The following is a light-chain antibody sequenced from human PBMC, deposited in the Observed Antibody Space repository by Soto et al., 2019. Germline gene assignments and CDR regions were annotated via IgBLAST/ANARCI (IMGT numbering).Light chain of an antibody. Sequence: SVLTQPAPVSGSPGQSITLSCPGTSSDVGGYNYVSWYQQHPGKAPKLMIYDVSNRPSGVSNRFSGSKSGNTASLTISGLQAEDEADYYCSSYTSSSTNYVFGTGTKVTVL. J-gene: IGLJ1*01. CDR2: DVS. CDR3: SSYTSSSTNYV. CDR1: SSDVGGYNY. V-gene: IGLV2-14*01.